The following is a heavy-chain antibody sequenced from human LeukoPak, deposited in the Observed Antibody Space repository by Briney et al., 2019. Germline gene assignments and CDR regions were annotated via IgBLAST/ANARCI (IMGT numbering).Heavy chain of an antibody. Sequence: QTLSLTCAISGDSVSSDSSAWNWIRQSPSRGLEWLGRTYHRSKWYNDYAISVKSRITIKPDTSTNQFSLQLNSVTPEDTAVYYCAGLVGGSSSTDYYRMDVWGQGTTVTVSS. CDR1: GDSVSSDSSA. V-gene: IGHV6-1*01. CDR3: AGLVGGSSSTDYYRMDV. D-gene: IGHD6-6*01. CDR2: TYHRSKWYN. J-gene: IGHJ6*02.